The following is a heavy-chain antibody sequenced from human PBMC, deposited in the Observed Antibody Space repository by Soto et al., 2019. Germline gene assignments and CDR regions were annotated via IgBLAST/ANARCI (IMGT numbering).Heavy chain of an antibody. CDR1: GGSFSGYY. D-gene: IGHD5-12*01. J-gene: IGHJ4*02. V-gene: IGHV4-34*01. CDR3: ASFSATVDY. CDR2: INHSGST. Sequence: LSLTCAVYGGSFSGYYWSWIRQPPGKGLEWIGEINHSGSTNYNPSLKSRVTISVDTSKNQFSLKLSSVTAADTAVYYCASFSATVDYWGQGTLVTVSS.